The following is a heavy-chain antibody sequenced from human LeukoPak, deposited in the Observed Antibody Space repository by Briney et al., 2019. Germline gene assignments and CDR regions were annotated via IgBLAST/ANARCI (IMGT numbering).Heavy chain of an antibody. Sequence: PGGSLRLSCAASGFTFSSYGMPWVRQAPGKGLEWVAVIWYDGSNKYYADSVKGRFTISRDNSKNTLYLQMNSLRAEDTAVYYCAKGPGGAFDIWGQGTMVTVSS. D-gene: IGHD4-23*01. CDR2: IWYDGSNK. V-gene: IGHV3-33*06. CDR3: AKGPGGAFDI. J-gene: IGHJ3*02. CDR1: GFTFSSYG.